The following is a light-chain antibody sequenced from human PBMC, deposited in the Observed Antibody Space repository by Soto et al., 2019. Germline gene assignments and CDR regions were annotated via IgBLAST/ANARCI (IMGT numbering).Light chain of an antibody. CDR2: GAS. CDR3: QQYGSSPLT. Sequence: EILLTQSPATLSLSPGERATLSCRASQSVTSSYLAWYQQKPGLAPRLLIFGASHRATGIPDRFSGGGSGTEFTLTISRLETEDSAVYYCQQYGSSPLTFGGGTKVEIK. CDR1: QSVTSSY. V-gene: IGKV3-20*01. J-gene: IGKJ4*01.